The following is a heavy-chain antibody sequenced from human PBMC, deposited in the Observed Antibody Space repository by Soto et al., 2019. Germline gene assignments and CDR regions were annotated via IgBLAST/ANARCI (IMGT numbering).Heavy chain of an antibody. Sequence: GASVKVSCKASGYTFTSYYIHWVRQAPGQGLEWMGWINPNSGGTNYAQKFQGRVTMTRDTSISTAYMELSRLRSDDTAVYYCARDGLIVVVVSYGMDVWGQGTTVTVSS. CDR2: INPNSGGT. J-gene: IGHJ6*02. V-gene: IGHV1-2*02. CDR3: ARDGLIVVVVSYGMDV. D-gene: IGHD2-15*01. CDR1: GYTFTSYY.